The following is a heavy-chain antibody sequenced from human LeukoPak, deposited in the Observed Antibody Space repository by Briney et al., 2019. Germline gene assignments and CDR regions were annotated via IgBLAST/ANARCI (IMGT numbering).Heavy chain of an antibody. Sequence: PSETLSLTCTVSGGSISGFYWSWIRQPPGKGLEWVGYIYYSGTTNYNPSLKSRVTISVDTSKNQFSLKLSSVTAADTAVYFCARQVGYYYVSLDYWGQGTLVTVSS. J-gene: IGHJ4*02. V-gene: IGHV4-59*08. D-gene: IGHD3-22*01. CDR1: GGSISGFY. CDR3: ARQVGYYYVSLDY. CDR2: IYYSGTT.